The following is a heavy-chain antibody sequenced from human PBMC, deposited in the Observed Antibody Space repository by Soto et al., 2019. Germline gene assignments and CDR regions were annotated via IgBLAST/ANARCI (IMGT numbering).Heavy chain of an antibody. V-gene: IGHV3-7*03. Sequence: GGSRRLSCVASGFTFSSYLMSGVGQAPGKGLEWVANIKQDGTEICYVDSVKGRFTISRDNAKNSLYLQMNSLRAEDTAVYYCARDTTITTVDYYGMDVWGQGTTVTVSS. D-gene: IGHD4-4*01. J-gene: IGHJ6*02. CDR3: ARDTTITTVDYYGMDV. CDR1: GFTFSSYL. CDR2: IKQDGTEI.